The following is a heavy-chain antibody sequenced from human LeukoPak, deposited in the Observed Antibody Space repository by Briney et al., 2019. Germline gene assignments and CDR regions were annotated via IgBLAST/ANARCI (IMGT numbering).Heavy chain of an antibody. D-gene: IGHD3-3*01. Sequence: GGSLRLSCAASGFTFSSYAMSWVRQAPGKGLEWVSAISGSGGSTYYADSVKGRFTISRDNSKNTLYLQMNSLRAEDTAVYYCAKDTGPYYDFWSGYYLFDYWGQGTLVTVS. CDR3: AKDTGPYYDFWSGYYLFDY. CDR1: GFTFSSYA. V-gene: IGHV3-23*01. J-gene: IGHJ4*02. CDR2: ISGSGGST.